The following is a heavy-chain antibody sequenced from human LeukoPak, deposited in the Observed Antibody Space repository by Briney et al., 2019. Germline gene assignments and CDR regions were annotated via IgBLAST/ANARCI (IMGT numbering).Heavy chain of an antibody. CDR2: ISAYNGNT. V-gene: IGHV1-18*01. CDR3: ARDDNVAAAGLDYYYGMDV. Sequence: GASVKVSCKASGYTFTSYGISWVRQAPGQGLEWMGWISAYNGNTNYAQKLQGRVTMTTDTSTSTAYMELRSLRSDDTAVYYCARDDNVAAAGLDYYYGMDVWGQGTTVTVFS. J-gene: IGHJ6*02. CDR1: GYTFTSYG. D-gene: IGHD6-13*01.